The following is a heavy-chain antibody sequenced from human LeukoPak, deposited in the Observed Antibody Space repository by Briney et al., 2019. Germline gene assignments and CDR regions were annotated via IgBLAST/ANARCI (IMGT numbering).Heavy chain of an antibody. J-gene: IGHJ4*02. D-gene: IGHD6-19*01. CDR2: ITGNGGST. Sequence: GGSLRLSCAASGFTFSTYAMHWVRQAPGKGLEYVSAITGNGGSTYYADSVKGRFTISRDNSKNTLYLQMGSLRTEDMAVYYCARIWQWLALDYWGQGTLITVSS. CDR1: GFTFSTYA. CDR3: ARIWQWLALDY. V-gene: IGHV3-64*02.